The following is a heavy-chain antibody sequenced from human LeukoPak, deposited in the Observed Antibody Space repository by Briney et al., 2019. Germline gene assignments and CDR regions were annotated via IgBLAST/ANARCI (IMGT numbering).Heavy chain of an antibody. Sequence: PGRSLRLSCAASGFTFSSYAMHWVRQAPAKGLEWVAVISYDGSNEYYADSVKGRFTISRDNSKNTLCLQMNSLRAEDTAVYYCARVNSGWYLDYWGQGTLVTVSS. CDR1: GFTFSSYA. CDR3: ARVNSGWYLDY. J-gene: IGHJ4*02. D-gene: IGHD6-19*01. CDR2: ISYDGSNE. V-gene: IGHV3-30-3*01.